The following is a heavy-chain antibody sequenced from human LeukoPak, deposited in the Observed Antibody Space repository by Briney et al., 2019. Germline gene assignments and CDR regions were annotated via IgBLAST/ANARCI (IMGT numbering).Heavy chain of an antibody. J-gene: IGHJ4*02. CDR3: ARDNWNDEDYFDY. CDR2: ISSSGSTK. D-gene: IGHD1-20*01. V-gene: IGHV3-48*03. Sequence: GGSLRLSCAASGFTFSGYEMNWVRQAPGKGLEWVSYISSSGSTKYYADSVKGRFTISRDNAKNSLYLQMNSLRAEDTAVYYCARDNWNDEDYFDYWGQGTLVTVSS. CDR1: GFTFSGYE.